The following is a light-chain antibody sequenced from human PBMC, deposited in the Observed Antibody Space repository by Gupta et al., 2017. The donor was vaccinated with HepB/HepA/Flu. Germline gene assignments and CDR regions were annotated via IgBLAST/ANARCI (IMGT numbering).Light chain of an antibody. V-gene: IGLV4-69*02. CDR3: QTWNTVVEV. J-gene: IGLJ3*02. CDR2: VNNDGSH. Sequence: QVVLTQSPYASASLGASVQLTCTLSSGHSSFAIAWHQQQPEKGPRYLMKVNNDGSHSKGDGIPDCFSGSSSGAERYLTISSLQSEDEADYYCQTWNTVVEVFGGGTKLTVL. CDR1: SGHSSFA.